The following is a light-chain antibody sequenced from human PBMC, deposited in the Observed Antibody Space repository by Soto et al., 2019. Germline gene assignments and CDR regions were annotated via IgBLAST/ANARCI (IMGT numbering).Light chain of an antibody. CDR1: QSVSSSY. CDR2: GAS. V-gene: IGKV3-20*01. Sequence: EIVLTQSPGTLSLSPGERATLSCRASQSVSSSYLAWYQQKPGQAPRLLIYGASSRATGIPDRFSGSGSGTDFTLTISRLEPEDFAAYYCQQYGSSPFTFGPGTKVVIK. J-gene: IGKJ3*01. CDR3: QQYGSSPFT.